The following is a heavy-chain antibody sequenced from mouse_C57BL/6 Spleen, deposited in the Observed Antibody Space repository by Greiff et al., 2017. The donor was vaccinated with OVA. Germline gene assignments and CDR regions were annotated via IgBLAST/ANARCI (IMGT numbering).Heavy chain of an antibody. V-gene: IGHV5-4*01. CDR2: ISDGGSYT. J-gene: IGHJ2*01. Sequence: EVKLVESGGGLVKPGGSLKLSCAASGFTFSSYAMSWVRQTPEKRLEWVATISDGGSYTYYPDNVKGRFTISRDNAKNNLYLQMSHLKSEDTAMYYCARDLSGYYFDYWGQGTTLTVSS. D-gene: IGHD1-1*01. CDR1: GFTFSSYA. CDR3: ARDLSGYYFDY.